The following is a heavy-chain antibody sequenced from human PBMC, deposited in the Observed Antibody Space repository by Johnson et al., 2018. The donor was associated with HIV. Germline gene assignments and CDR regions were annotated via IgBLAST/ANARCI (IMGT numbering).Heavy chain of an antibody. CDR3: ARERQAVVAFDI. D-gene: IGHD2-21*01. CDR1: GFTFSDYA. CDR2: ISSDGSKK. Sequence: QVQLVESGGGLVQPGTSLRLSCAASGFTFSDYAMHWVRQAPGKGLDWVAVISSDGSKKYYVDSVKGRFTISRDNSKNTLYLQMNSLSAEDTAVYYCARERQAVVAFDIWGQGTMVTVYS. V-gene: IGHV3-30*04. J-gene: IGHJ3*02.